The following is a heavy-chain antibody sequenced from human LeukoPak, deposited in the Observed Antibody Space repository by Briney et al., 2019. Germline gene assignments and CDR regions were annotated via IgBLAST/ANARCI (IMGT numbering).Heavy chain of an antibody. V-gene: IGHV1-18*01. CDR3: ARSGWVGDPITGDY. Sequence: GASVKVSCKASGYTFTDYGISWVRQAPGQGLEWMGWISAYNDDTNYAQKLQGRVTMTTDTSTSTAYMELRSLRSDDTAVYYCARSGWVGDPITGDYWGQGTLVTVSS. D-gene: IGHD1-20*01. CDR2: ISAYNDDT. J-gene: IGHJ4*02. CDR1: GYTFTDYG.